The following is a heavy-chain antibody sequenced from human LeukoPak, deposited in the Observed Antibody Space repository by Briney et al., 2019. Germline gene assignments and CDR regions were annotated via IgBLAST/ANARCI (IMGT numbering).Heavy chain of an antibody. D-gene: IGHD3-10*01. CDR1: GGTFSSYA. CDR2: IIPIFGTA. Sequence: ASVKVSCKASGGTFSSYAISWVRQAPGQGLEWMGGIIPIFGTANYAQKFQGRVTITADESTSTAYMELSSLRSEDTAVYYCARGLVDYYGSGSLTQYYYYYYMDVWGKGTTVTVSS. J-gene: IGHJ6*03. CDR3: ARGLVDYYGSGSLTQYYYYYYMDV. V-gene: IGHV1-69*13.